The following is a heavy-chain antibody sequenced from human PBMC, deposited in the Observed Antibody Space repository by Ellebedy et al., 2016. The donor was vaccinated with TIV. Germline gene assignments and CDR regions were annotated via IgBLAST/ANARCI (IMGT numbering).Heavy chain of an antibody. CDR3: ARDSGWPPHYNWFDP. J-gene: IGHJ5*02. V-gene: IGHV1-69*06. CDR1: GGTFSSYA. D-gene: IGHD6-19*01. CDR2: IIPIFGTA. Sequence: SVKVSCXASGGTFSSYAISWVRQAPGQGLEWMGGIIPIFGTANYAQKFQGRVTITADKSTSAAYMELSSLRSEDTAVYYCARDSGWPPHYNWFDPWGQGTLVTVSS.